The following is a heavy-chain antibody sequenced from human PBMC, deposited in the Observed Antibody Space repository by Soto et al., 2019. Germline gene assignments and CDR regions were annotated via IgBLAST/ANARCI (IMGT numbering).Heavy chain of an antibody. V-gene: IGHV4-39*01. CDR3: ARHSGIRSWSPGGYFDY. D-gene: IGHD6-13*01. CDR1: GGSIRGSSYY. CDR2: IYYSGST. Sequence: QMQLQESGPGLVKPSETLSLTCTVSGGSIRGSSYYWGWIRQPPGKGLEWIGSIYYSGSTYYNPSLKSRVTITVDTSNNQFSLKLSSVTAADTAVYYCARHSGIRSWSPGGYFDYWGQGTLVTVSS. J-gene: IGHJ4*02.